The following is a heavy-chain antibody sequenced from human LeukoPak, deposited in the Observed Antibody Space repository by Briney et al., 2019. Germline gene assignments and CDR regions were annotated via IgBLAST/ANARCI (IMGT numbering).Heavy chain of an antibody. J-gene: IGHJ4*02. CDR1: GGSISSYF. CDR3: ARDKYYYDSSGPLLFDY. V-gene: IGHV4-59*01. CDR2: IYYTGST. Sequence: SSETLSLTCTVSGGSISSYFWSWIRQPPGKGLEWIGYIYYTGSTNYNPSLKSRVSTSLDTSKNQFSLKLASVTAADTAVYYCARDKYYYDSSGPLLFDYWGQGTLVTVSS. D-gene: IGHD3-22*01.